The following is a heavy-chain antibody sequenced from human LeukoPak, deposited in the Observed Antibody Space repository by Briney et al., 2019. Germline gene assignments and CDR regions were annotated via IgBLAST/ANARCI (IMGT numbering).Heavy chain of an antibody. D-gene: IGHD3-10*01. J-gene: IGHJ4*02. Sequence: GESLQISCKGSGYSFTGYWIGWVRQMPGKGLEWMGVVYPGDSDSDTKYSPSFQGQVTISADKSISTAYLQWSSLKASDTAIYYCARRDYYGSGSYWGAFDYWGQGTLVTVSS. V-gene: IGHV5-51*01. CDR2: VYPGDSDSDT. CDR1: GYSFTGYW. CDR3: ARRDYYGSGSYWGAFDY.